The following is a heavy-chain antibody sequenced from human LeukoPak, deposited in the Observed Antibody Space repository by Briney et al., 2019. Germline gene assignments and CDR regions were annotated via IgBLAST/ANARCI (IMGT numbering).Heavy chain of an antibody. V-gene: IGHV4-34*01. CDR3: ARGTVLRYFDWLPRFDY. CDR2: INHSGST. CDR1: GGSFSGYY. J-gene: IGHJ4*02. Sequence: SETLSLTCAVYGGSFSGYYWSWIRQPPGKGLEWIGEINHSGSTNYNPSPKSRVTISVDTSKNQFSLKLSSVTAADTAVYYCARGTVLRYFDWLPRFDYWGQGTLVTVSS. D-gene: IGHD3-9*01.